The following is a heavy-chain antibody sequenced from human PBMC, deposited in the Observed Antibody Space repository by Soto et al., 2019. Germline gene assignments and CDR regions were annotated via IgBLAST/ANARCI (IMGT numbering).Heavy chain of an antibody. Sequence: SVKVSCKASGDTFCRFTINWVRQAPGQVLEWMGGIKPISDITNYAQRLQGRVTFTADASTSTVYLELSSLRSEDTAMYYCARDPSTINKLIGVWFDPWRQGTLVTVSS. CDR1: GDTFCRFT. CDR2: IKPISDIT. J-gene: IGHJ5*02. D-gene: IGHD4-4*01. CDR3: ARDPSTINKLIGVWFDP. V-gene: IGHV1-69*13.